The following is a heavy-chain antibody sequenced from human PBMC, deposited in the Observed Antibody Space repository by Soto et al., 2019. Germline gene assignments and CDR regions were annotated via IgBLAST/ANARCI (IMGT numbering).Heavy chain of an antibody. CDR1: GGSISDYY. CDR3: ARDQGRGRTDA. D-gene: IGHD3-10*01. J-gene: IGHJ1*01. Sequence: SETLSLTCAVYGGSISDYYWSWIRQPPGKGLEWIGEINHSGSTNYNPSLKSRVTISVDTSKNQFSLRVNSVTVADTAAYYCARDQGRGRTDAWGQGNLVTVSS. CDR2: INHSGST. V-gene: IGHV4-34*01.